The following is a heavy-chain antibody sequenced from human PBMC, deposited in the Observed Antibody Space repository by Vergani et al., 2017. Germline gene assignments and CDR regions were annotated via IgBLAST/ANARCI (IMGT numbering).Heavy chain of an antibody. V-gene: IGHV1-2*02. J-gene: IGHJ4*02. D-gene: IGHD3-22*01. CDR1: GYTFTGYY. CDR2: INPNSGGT. Sequence: QVQLVQSGAEVKKPGASVKVSCKASGYTFTGYYMHWVRQAPGQGLEWMGRINPNSGGTNYAQKFQGRVTMTRDTSISTAYMELNRLRSDDTAVYYCARENRITMIVGAVGVYFDYWGQGILVTVSS. CDR3: ARENRITMIVGAVGVYFDY.